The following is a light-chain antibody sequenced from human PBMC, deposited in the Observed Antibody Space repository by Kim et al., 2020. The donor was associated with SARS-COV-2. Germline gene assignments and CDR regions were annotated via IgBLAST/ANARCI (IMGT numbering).Light chain of an antibody. V-gene: IGKV1-5*03. CDR1: QSISSW. Sequence: DIQMTQSPSTLSASVGDRVTITCRASQSISSWLAWYQQKPGKAPKLLIYKASSLESGVPSRFSGSGSGTEFTLTISSLQPDDFATYYCQQYNSYSQSFGQETKLEI. CDR3: QQYNSYSQS. J-gene: IGKJ2*03. CDR2: KAS.